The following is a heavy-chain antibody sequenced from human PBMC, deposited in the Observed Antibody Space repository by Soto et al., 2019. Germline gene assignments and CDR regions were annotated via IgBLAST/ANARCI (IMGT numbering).Heavy chain of an antibody. J-gene: IGHJ6*03. CDR2: IYYSGST. Sequence: SETLSLTCTVSGGSISSYYWSWIRQPPGKGLEWIGYIYYSGSTNYNPSLKSRVTISVDTSKNQFSLKLSSVTTAYTAVYYCAREAGYCSSTSCYGLNYYYYMDVWGKGTTVTVSS. V-gene: IGHV4-59*01. CDR1: GGSISSYY. CDR3: AREAGYCSSTSCYGLNYYYYMDV. D-gene: IGHD2-2*01.